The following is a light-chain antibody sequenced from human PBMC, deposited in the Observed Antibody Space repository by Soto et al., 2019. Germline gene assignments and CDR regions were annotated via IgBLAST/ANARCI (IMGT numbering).Light chain of an antibody. J-gene: IGKJ3*01. Sequence: DIQMTQSPSSLSASVGDRVTITCRASQGISNYLAWYRQKPGKVRKLLSYAASTLQSGVPSRFSGSGSGPYFTLHNSRLQAEDVATYSCQKSSSAPFTFGPGTKVDIK. V-gene: IGKV1-27*01. CDR1: QGISNY. CDR3: QKSSSAPFT. CDR2: AAS.